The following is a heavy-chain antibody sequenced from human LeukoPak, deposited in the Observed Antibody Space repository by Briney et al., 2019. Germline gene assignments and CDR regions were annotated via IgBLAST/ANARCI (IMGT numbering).Heavy chain of an antibody. V-gene: IGHV4-39*01. CDR1: GGSINSNNYY. Sequence: SETLSLTCTVSGGSINSNNYYWGWIRHPPGKGLEWIGSIYSSGSAYYNPSLKSRVTISVGTSKNQFSLRLSSVTAADTAVYYRQSRYLEWLLEYWGQGTLVTVSS. J-gene: IGHJ4*02. CDR3: QSRYLEWLLEY. CDR2: IYSSGSA. D-gene: IGHD3-3*01.